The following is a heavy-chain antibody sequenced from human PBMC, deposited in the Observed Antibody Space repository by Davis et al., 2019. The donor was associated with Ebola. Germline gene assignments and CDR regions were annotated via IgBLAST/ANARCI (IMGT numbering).Heavy chain of an antibody. J-gene: IGHJ4*02. CDR2: IDPSDSYT. V-gene: IGHV5-10-1*01. D-gene: IGHD5-18*01. CDR3: ARHARGYSYGGPDY. CDR1: GYSFASYW. Sequence: GGSLRLSCKGSGYSFASYWISWVRQMPGKGLEWMGRIDPSDSYTNYSPSFQGHVTISADRSISTAYLQWSSLKASDTAMYYCARHARGYSYGGPDYWGQGTLVTVSS.